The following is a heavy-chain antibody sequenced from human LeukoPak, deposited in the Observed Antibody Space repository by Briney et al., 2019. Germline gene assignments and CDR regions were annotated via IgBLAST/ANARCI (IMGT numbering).Heavy chain of an antibody. CDR3: VRDFRSADY. J-gene: IGHJ4*02. CDR2: ICPDGTVT. Sequence: GSLRLSCAASGFTFSTYCMHWVRQAPGKGPMWVSRICPDGTVTNYADSVKARFIISRDNARNTVYLQMNSLRVEDTAVYYCVRDFRSADYWGQGTLVTVSS. V-gene: IGHV3-74*01. CDR1: GFTFSTYC.